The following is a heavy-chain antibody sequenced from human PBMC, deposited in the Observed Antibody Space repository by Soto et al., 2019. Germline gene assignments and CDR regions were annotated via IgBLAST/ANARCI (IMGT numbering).Heavy chain of an antibody. J-gene: IGHJ4*02. Sequence: EVQLVESGGGLVQPGGSLRLSCAASGFTFSSYSMNWVRQAPGKGLEWVSYISSSSSTIYYADSVKGRFTISRDNAKNSLYLQMNSLRDEDTAVYYCVRDGSSGWFVGSWDYWGQGTLVTVSS. CDR3: VRDGSSGWFVGSWDY. CDR2: ISSSSSTI. V-gene: IGHV3-48*02. CDR1: GFTFSSYS. D-gene: IGHD6-19*01.